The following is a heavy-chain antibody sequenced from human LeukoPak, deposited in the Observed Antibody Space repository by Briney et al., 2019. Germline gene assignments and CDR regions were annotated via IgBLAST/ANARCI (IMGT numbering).Heavy chain of an antibody. CDR1: GGPISSYY. CDR3: ARQDDILTLDP. CDR2: IYYSGST. J-gene: IGHJ5*02. V-gene: IGHV4-59*08. D-gene: IGHD3-9*01. Sequence: SETLSLTCTVSGGPISSYYWSWIRQPPGKGLEWIGYIYYSGSTKYNPSLKSRVTISVDTSKNQFSLKLNSVTAADAAVYYCARQDDILTLDPWGQGTLVTVSS.